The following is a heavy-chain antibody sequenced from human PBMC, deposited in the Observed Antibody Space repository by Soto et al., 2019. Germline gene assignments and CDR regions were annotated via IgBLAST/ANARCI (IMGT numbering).Heavy chain of an antibody. D-gene: IGHD6-19*01. CDR1: GFTFSSYA. V-gene: IGHV3-30-3*01. CDR3: ARAGIAVAGTVGDYYYGMDV. CDR2: ISYDGSKK. Sequence: QVQLVESGGGVVQPGRSLRLSCAASGFTFSSYAMHWVRQAPGKGLEGVAVISYDGSKKYYADSVKGRFTISRDNSKNTLYLQMNSLRAEDTAVYYCARAGIAVAGTVGDYYYGMDVWGQGTTVTVSS. J-gene: IGHJ6*02.